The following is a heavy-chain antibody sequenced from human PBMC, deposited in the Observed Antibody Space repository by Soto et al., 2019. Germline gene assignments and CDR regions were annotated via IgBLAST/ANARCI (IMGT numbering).Heavy chain of an antibody. J-gene: IGHJ4*02. D-gene: IGHD3-10*01. CDR1: GFTFSRYG. Sequence: QVQLVESGGGVVQPGRSLRLSCAASGFTFSRYGMHWVRQAPGKGLEWVAVIWYDGSNKYYADSVKGRLTISRDNSKNTLYLQMNSLRAEDTAVYYCARETLITMVRGVSAYNDYWGQGTLVTVSS. V-gene: IGHV3-33*01. CDR3: ARETLITMVRGVSAYNDY. CDR2: IWYDGSNK.